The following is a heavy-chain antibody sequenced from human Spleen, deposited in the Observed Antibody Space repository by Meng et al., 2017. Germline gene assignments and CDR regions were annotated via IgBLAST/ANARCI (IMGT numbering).Heavy chain of an antibody. J-gene: IGHJ4*02. Sequence: GGSLRLSCAASGFTFSSYEMNWVRQAPGKGLEWVAYISSSGSTIYYADSVKGRFTISRDNAKNSLYLQMNSLRAEDKAVYYCARGAKGHCSGGSCYGLFDYWGQGTLVTVSS. D-gene: IGHD2-15*01. V-gene: IGHV3-48*03. CDR2: ISSSGSTI. CDR1: GFTFSSYE. CDR3: ARGAKGHCSGGSCYGLFDY.